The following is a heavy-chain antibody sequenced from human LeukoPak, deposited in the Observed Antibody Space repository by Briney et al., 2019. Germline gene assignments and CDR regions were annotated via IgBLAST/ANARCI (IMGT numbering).Heavy chain of an antibody. CDR2: INHIGST. J-gene: IGHJ4*02. Sequence: SETLSLTCTVSGGSISGYYWSWIRQPPRKGLEWIGYINHIGSTNYNPSLRSRVTISVDTSKNQFSLKLRSVTAADTAVYYCAREVAARPPYYFDYWGQGTLVTVSS. D-gene: IGHD6-6*01. CDR1: GGSISGYY. V-gene: IGHV4-59*12. CDR3: AREVAARPPYYFDY.